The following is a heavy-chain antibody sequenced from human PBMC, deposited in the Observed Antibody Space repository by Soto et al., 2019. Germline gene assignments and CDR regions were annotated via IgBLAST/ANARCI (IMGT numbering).Heavy chain of an antibody. CDR2: INPNSGGT. Sequence: ASVKVSCKASGYTFTGYYMHWVRQAPGQGLEWMGWINPNSGGTNYAQKFQGWVTMTRDTSISTAYMELSRLRSDDTAVYYCARDRDSSGWPKNDAFDIWGQGTMVTVSS. V-gene: IGHV1-2*04. J-gene: IGHJ3*02. CDR3: ARDRDSSGWPKNDAFDI. CDR1: GYTFTGYY. D-gene: IGHD6-19*01.